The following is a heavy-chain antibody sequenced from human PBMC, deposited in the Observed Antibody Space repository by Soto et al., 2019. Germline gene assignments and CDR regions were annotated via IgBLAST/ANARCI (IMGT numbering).Heavy chain of an antibody. CDR3: AKAAHTGFDP. V-gene: IGHV3-30*18. J-gene: IGHJ5*02. CDR1: GFTFSSYG. CDR2: ISYDGSNK. D-gene: IGHD2-21*01. Sequence: QVQLVESGGGVVQPGRSLRLSCAASGFTFSSYGMHWVRQAPGKGLEWVAVISYDGSNKYYADSVKGRFTISRDNSKNTLYLQMNSLRAEDTAVYYCAKAAHTGFDPWGQGTLVTVSS.